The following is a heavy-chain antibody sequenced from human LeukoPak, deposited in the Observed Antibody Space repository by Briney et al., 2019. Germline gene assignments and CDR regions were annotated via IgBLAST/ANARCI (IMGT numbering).Heavy chain of an antibody. CDR1: EGTFSSYA. Sequence: SVKVSCKASEGTFSSYAISWVRQAPGQGLEWMGGIIPIFGTANYAQKFQGRVTITTDESTSTAYMELSSLRSEDTAVYYCARAGITMVRGVIIPGAFDIWGQGTMVTVSS. D-gene: IGHD3-10*01. CDR2: IIPIFGTA. CDR3: ARAGITMVRGVIIPGAFDI. V-gene: IGHV1-69*05. J-gene: IGHJ3*02.